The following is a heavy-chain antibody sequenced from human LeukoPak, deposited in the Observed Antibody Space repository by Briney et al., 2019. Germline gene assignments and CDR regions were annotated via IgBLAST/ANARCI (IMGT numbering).Heavy chain of an antibody. CDR2: VNRDGSET. J-gene: IGHJ6*02. Sequence: PGGSLRLSCAASQFTFSRYWMNWVRQAPGRGPEWVANVNRDGSETYYLDSVKGRFTISKDNAKNSLYLQMNSLRAEDTALYHCARNNGMDVWGQGTTVIVSS. CDR3: ARNNGMDV. V-gene: IGHV3-7*03. CDR1: QFTFSRYW.